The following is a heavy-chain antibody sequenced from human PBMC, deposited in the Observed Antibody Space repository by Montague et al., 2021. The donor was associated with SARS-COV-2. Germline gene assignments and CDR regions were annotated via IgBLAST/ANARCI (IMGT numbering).Heavy chain of an antibody. J-gene: IGHJ6*03. CDR1: GWSFSGHY. V-gene: IGHV4-34*01. CDR3: ARGRIEVSMIVVVLTGASYYMDV. CDR2: INNSGST. D-gene: IGHD3-22*01. Sequence: SETLSLTCAVYGWSFSGHYWCWIRQPPGKGLEWIGEINNSGSTNYNPSLKSRVTISVDTSKNQFSLKLHSVTAADTAVYYCARGRIEVSMIVVVLTGASYYMDVWGKGTTVTVSS.